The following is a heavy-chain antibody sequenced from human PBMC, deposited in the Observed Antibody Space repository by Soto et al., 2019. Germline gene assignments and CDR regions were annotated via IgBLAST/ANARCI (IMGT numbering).Heavy chain of an antibody. CDR2: ISRSGVT. V-gene: IGHV4-4*07. J-gene: IGHJ4*02. D-gene: IGHD3-16*01. CDR3: AKSLGAFGDY. CDR1: GASITSSY. Sequence: SETLSLTYTVSGASITSSYWSWIRQPAGKGLEWIGRISRSGVTKYNPSLKTRVTMSVDTSNNQFSLHLTSVTAADTAVYYCAKSLGAFGDYWGQGAQVTVSS.